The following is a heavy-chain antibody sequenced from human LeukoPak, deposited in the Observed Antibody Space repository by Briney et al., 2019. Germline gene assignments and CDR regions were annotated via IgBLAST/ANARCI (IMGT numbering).Heavy chain of an antibody. V-gene: IGHV4-31*03. CDR2: IYYSGST. D-gene: IGHD4-17*01. Sequence: KTSETLSLTCTVSGGSISSGGYSWSWIRQHPGKGLEWIGYIYYSGSTYYNPSLKSRVTISVDTSKNQFSLKLSSVTAADTAVYYRATRDYGDYEGFDYWGQGTLVTVSS. CDR3: ATRDYGDYEGFDY. J-gene: IGHJ4*02. CDR1: GGSISSGGYS.